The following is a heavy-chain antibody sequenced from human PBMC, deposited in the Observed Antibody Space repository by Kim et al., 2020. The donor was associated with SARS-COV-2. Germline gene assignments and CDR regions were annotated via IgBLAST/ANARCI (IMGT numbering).Heavy chain of an antibody. D-gene: IGHD3-3*01. V-gene: IGHV4-34*01. CDR1: GGSFSGYY. CDR3: ARGYRGITIFGVVRKGYYYYMDV. J-gene: IGHJ6*03. CDR2: INHSGST. Sequence: SETLSLTCAVYGGSFSGYYWSWIRQPPGKGLEWIGEINHSGSTNYNPSLKSRVTISVDTSTNQFSLKLSSVTAADTGVYYCARGYRGITIFGVVRKGYYYYMDVWGKGTTVTVSS.